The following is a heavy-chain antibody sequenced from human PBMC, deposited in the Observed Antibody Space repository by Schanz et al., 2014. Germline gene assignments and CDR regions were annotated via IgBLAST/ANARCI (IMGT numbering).Heavy chain of an antibody. CDR2: ISASGGDT. J-gene: IGHJ3*02. V-gene: IGHV3-23*04. CDR3: ARKMKLGVYGGKGHDSLDI. D-gene: IGHD4-17*01. CDR1: EFTFSTDA. Sequence: EVQLVESGGGLVQPGGSLRLSCAASEFTFSTDAMSWVRQAPGKGLEWLSVISASGGDTYYADSVKGRFTMSRDNAKNSVFLQMNSLRPEDTAVYYCARKMKLGVYGGKGHDSLDIWGQGTMVTVSS.